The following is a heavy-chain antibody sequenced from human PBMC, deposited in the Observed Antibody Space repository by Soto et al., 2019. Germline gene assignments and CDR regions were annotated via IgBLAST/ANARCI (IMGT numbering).Heavy chain of an antibody. J-gene: IGHJ4*02. CDR2: ISSDGSKK. Sequence: QVPLVESGGGVVQPGRSLRLSCVASGFTFSNNGIHRVRQAPGKGLEWVAVISSDGSKKYYADSVKGRFTISRDNSKNTLYLQMNSLRAEDTAVYYCAMDLYGGSSRFDYWGQGTLVTVSS. D-gene: IGHD2-15*01. V-gene: IGHV3-30*03. CDR1: GFTFSNNG. CDR3: AMDLYGGSSRFDY.